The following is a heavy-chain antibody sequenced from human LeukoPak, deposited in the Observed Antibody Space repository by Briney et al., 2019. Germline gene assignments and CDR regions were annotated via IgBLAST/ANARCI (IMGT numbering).Heavy chain of an antibody. CDR2: ISWDGGST. CDR3: AKDFFRRTTARAFDI. J-gene: IGHJ3*02. D-gene: IGHD1-1*01. Sequence: GGSLRLSCAASGFTFDDYAMHWVRQAPGKGLEWVSLISWDGGSTYYADSVKGRFTISRDNSKNSLYLQMNSLRAEDTALYYCAKDFFRRTTARAFDIWGQGTMVTVSS. CDR1: GFTFDDYA. V-gene: IGHV3-43D*03.